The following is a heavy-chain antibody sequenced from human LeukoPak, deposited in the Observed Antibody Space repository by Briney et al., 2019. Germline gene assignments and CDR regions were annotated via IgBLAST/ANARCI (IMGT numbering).Heavy chain of an antibody. Sequence: GGSLRFSCAASGFTFSSYSMNWVRQAPGKGLEWVSYISSSSSTIYYADSVKGRFTISRDSAKNSLYLQMNSLRPEDTAVYYCARESSWSSDYWGQGTLVTVSS. CDR2: ISSSSSTI. CDR3: ARESSWSSDY. D-gene: IGHD6-13*01. V-gene: IGHV3-48*04. J-gene: IGHJ4*02. CDR1: GFTFSSYS.